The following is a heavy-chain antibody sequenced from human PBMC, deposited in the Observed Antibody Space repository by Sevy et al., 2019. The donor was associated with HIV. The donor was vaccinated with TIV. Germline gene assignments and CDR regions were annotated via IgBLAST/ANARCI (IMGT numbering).Heavy chain of an antibody. V-gene: IGHV3-11*01. CDR1: GFTFSDYY. J-gene: IGHJ4*02. CDR2: ISSSGSTI. D-gene: IGHD6-6*01. Sequence: GGSLRLSCAASGFTFSDYYMSWIRQAPGKGLEWVSYISSSGSTIYYADSVKGRFTISRDNAKNSLYLQMNSLRAEDTAVYYCARDPVQYSSSSTFRYSGQGTLVTVSS. CDR3: ARDPVQYSSSSTFRY.